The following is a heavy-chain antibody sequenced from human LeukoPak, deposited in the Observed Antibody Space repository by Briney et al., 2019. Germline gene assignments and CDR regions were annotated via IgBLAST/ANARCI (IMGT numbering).Heavy chain of an antibody. J-gene: IGHJ4*02. D-gene: IGHD1-1*01. Sequence: GGSLRLSCEAAGFAFSSYSMHWVRQAPGKGLEWVSAISATASNTYYADSVKGRFTISRDNSKSTLYLQMNSLRADDTAVYYCAKDWYNSLNYFDYWGQGSLVTVSS. CDR2: ISATASNT. CDR3: AKDWYNSLNYFDY. V-gene: IGHV3-23*01. CDR1: GFAFSSYS.